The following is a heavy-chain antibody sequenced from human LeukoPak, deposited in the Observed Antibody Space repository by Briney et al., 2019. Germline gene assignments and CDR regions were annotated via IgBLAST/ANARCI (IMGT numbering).Heavy chain of an antibody. J-gene: IGHJ4*02. D-gene: IGHD2-2*01. CDR3: TRGAGTSWFAY. CDR2: MNPNSGAT. V-gene: IGHV1-2*02. CDR1: GYTFTVNY. Sequence: PSVKVSCKPSGYTFTVNYLHWVRQAPGQGLEWVGWMNPNSGATGYAKNFQGRVTMTRDTSISTAYMELSSLTSDDTAVYYCTRGAGTSWFAYWGQGSLVTVSS.